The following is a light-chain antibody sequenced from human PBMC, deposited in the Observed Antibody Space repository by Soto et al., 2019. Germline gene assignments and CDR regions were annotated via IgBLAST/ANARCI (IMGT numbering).Light chain of an antibody. CDR1: QSVSRSY. V-gene: IGKV3-20*01. J-gene: IGKJ2*01. CDR3: QQYGSSPST. CDR2: GAS. Sequence: EIVLTQSPGTLSLSPGERATLACRASQSVSRSYLAWYQQKPGQAPRLLIYGASSRATGIPDRFSGSGSGTDFTLTIIRLEPEDFAVYYCQQYGSSPSTFGQGTNLEIK.